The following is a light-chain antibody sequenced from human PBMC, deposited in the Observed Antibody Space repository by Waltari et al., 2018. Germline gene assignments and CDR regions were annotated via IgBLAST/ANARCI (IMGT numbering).Light chain of an antibody. Sequence: DIQMTQSPSSLSASMGDTVTITCRASQDITNFLAWYQQKPGKAPRPLIYYASNLESGVPSRFSGSGSGTDFTLTINRLQPEDFAIYYWQQHNTFPFTFGPGTKLDIK. CDR2: YAS. CDR1: QDITNF. V-gene: IGKV1-16*01. J-gene: IGKJ3*01. CDR3: QQHNTFPFT.